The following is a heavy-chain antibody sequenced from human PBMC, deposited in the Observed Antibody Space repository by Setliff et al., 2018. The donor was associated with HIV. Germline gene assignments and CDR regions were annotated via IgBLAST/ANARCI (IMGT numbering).Heavy chain of an antibody. J-gene: IGHJ6*03. CDR1: GFTFNSYS. CDR2: ISYNGGNT. D-gene: IGHD3-9*01. V-gene: IGHV3-30*07. CDR3: AREGDQTGYYTTYYYYMDL. Sequence: GGSLRLSCADSGFTFNSYSMHWVRQAPGKGLEWLAVISYNGGNTYYADSVKGRFTISRDNSKNTLYLQMNSLRAGDTAVYYCAREGDQTGYYTTYYYYMDLWGKGTTVTVSS.